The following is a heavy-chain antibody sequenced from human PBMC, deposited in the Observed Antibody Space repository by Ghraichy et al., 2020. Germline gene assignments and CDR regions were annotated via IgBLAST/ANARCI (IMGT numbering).Heavy chain of an antibody. CDR3: ARDWALNMWLTDYHYYYYMDV. CDR1: GFTFSSHA. D-gene: IGHD6-19*01. V-gene: IGHV3-30-3*01. J-gene: IGHJ6*03. Sequence: GESLNISCEASGFTFSSHAMHWVRQAPGRGLEWVAVIANDGTRLYYADSVQGRFTISRDNSRKTLYLEMNSLRADDTAAYYCARDWALNMWLTDYHYYYYMDVWGKGTTVTVSS. CDR2: IANDGTRL.